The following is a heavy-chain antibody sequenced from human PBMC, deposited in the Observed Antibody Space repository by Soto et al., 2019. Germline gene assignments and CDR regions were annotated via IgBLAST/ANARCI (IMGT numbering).Heavy chain of an antibody. CDR3: ARDWKGAEGFDP. Sequence: ASLKVSCKASGYTFISYDINWVRQATGQGLEWMGWMNPNSGNTGYAQNFQGRVTMTTDTSTTTSYMELRSLTSDDTAVYFCARDWKGAEGFDPWGQGTLVTVSS. V-gene: IGHV1-8*01. CDR1: GYTFISYD. D-gene: IGHD1-1*01. J-gene: IGHJ5*02. CDR2: MNPNSGNT.